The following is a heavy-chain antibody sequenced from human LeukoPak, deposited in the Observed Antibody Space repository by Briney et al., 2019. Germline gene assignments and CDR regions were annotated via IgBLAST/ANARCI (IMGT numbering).Heavy chain of an antibody. Sequence: PSETLSLTCAVYGGSSSGYYWSWIRQPPGKGLEWIGEINHSGSTNYNPSLKSRVTISVDTSKNQFSLKLSSVTAADTAFYYCASQGHHGKIVGTTLSYFYMDVWGKGTTVTVSS. CDR3: ASQGHHGKIVGTTLSYFYMDV. CDR1: GGSSSGYY. J-gene: IGHJ6*03. CDR2: INHSGST. D-gene: IGHD1-26*01. V-gene: IGHV4-34*01.